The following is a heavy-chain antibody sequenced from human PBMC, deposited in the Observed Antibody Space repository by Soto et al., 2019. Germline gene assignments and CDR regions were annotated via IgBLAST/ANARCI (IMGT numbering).Heavy chain of an antibody. CDR1: GFTFSSYG. Sequence: EVPLLESGGGFVQPGGSLRLSCAASGFTFSSYGMSWVRQAPGKGLEWVSSINNSGSRTYHADSVKGRFTISRDNSKNTLYLQMNSLRAEDTAVYYCAKARTDQSGTYFPFDYWGQGTLVTVSS. CDR3: AKARTDQSGTYFPFDY. V-gene: IGHV3-23*01. J-gene: IGHJ4*02. CDR2: INNSGSRT. D-gene: IGHD1-26*01.